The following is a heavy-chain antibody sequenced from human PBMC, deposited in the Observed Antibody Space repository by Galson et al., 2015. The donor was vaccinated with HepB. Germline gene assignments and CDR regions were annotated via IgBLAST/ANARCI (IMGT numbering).Heavy chain of an antibody. CDR1: GFTFSSYG. CDR2: IWYDGSNK. Sequence: SLRLSCAASGFTFSSYGMHWVRQAPGKGLEWVAVIWYDGSNKYYADSVKGRFTISRDNSKNTLYLQMNSLRAEDTAVYYCAKALKLPYIAAAGTGIDYWGQGTLVTVSS. D-gene: IGHD6-13*01. J-gene: IGHJ4*02. CDR3: AKALKLPYIAAAGTGIDY. V-gene: IGHV3-33*06.